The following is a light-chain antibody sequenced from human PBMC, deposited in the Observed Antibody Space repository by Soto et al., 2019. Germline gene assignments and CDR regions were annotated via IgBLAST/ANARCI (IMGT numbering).Light chain of an antibody. CDR1: SSNIGAGHD. Sequence: QSVLTQPPSVSGAPGQRVTISCTGSSSNIGAGHDVHWYQQLPGTAPKLLIYGHSNRPSGVPDRFSGSTSGTSASLAITGLQAEDEADYYCSSYTTSTSFILFGGGTKVTVL. V-gene: IGLV1-40*01. CDR3: SSYTTSTSFIL. CDR2: GHS. J-gene: IGLJ2*01.